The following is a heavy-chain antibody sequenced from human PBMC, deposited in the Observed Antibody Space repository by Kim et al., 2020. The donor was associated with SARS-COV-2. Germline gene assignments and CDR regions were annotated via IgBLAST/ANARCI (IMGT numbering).Heavy chain of an antibody. D-gene: IGHD2-8*02. J-gene: IGHJ3*02. CDR1: GGSISSGGYY. CDR3: ARARKDIVLVVYAMGAFDI. V-gene: IGHV4-31*03. CDR2: IYYSGST. Sequence: SETLSLTCTVSGGSISSGGYYWSWIRQHPGKGLEWIGYIYYSGSTYYNPSLKSRVTISVDTSKNQFSLKLSSVTAADTAAYYCARARKDIVLVVYAMGAFDIWGQGTMVTVSS.